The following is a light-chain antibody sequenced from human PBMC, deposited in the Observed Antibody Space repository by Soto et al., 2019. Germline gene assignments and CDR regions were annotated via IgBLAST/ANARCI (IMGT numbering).Light chain of an antibody. V-gene: IGKV1-5*01. J-gene: IGKJ4*01. CDR2: DAS. Sequence: DIQLTQSPSTLSASVGDIVTITCRASQNINDWLAWYQQKPGIAPKLLIYDASTLESGVPSRFSASGSGTEFTLTINSLQPDDFATNFCQQCDGHFGGRTKVE. CDR3: QQCDGH. CDR1: QNINDW.